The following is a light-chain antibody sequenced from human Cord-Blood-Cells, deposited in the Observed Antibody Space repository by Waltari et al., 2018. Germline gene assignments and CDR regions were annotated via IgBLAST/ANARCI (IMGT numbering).Light chain of an antibody. CDR3: QSYDSSLSGYV. CDR1: SSNIGAGYD. V-gene: IGLV1-40*01. CDR2: GNG. Sequence: QSVLTQPPSVSGAPGQRVTISCTGSSSNIGAGYDVHWYQQLPGTAPKLLLYGNGNGPSGVPDRFSGSKSGTSASLAITGLQAEDEADYYCQSYDSSLSGYVFGTGTKVTVL. J-gene: IGLJ1*01.